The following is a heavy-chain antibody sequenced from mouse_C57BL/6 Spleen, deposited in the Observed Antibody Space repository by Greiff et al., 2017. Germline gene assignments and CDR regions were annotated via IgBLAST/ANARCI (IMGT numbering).Heavy chain of an antibody. J-gene: IGHJ2*01. D-gene: IGHD2-5*01. CDR2: IDPSDSYT. V-gene: IGHV1-59*01. Sequence: QVQLKQPGAELVRPGTSVKLSCKASGYTFTSYWMHWVKQRPGQGLEWIGVIDPSDSYTNYNQKFKGKATLTVDTSSSTAYMQLSSLTSEDSAVYYCAREGNYSNHFDYWGQGTTLTVSS. CDR1: GYTFTSYW. CDR3: AREGNYSNHFDY.